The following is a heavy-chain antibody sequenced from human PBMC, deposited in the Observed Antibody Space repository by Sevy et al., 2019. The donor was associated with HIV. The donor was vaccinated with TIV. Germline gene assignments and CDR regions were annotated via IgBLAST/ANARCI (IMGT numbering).Heavy chain of an antibody. J-gene: IGHJ4*02. V-gene: IGHV4-59*01. CDR1: GGSISGYY. CDR3: ASVPCSSTSCYGYYFDY. D-gene: IGHD2-2*01. CDR2: IYYSGST. Sequence: SETLSLTCTVSGGSISGYYWSWIRQPPGKGLEWIGYIYYSGSTDYNPSLKSRVSISVDTSKNQFSLKLSSVTAADTAVYYCASVPCSSTSCYGYYFDYWGQGTLVTVSS.